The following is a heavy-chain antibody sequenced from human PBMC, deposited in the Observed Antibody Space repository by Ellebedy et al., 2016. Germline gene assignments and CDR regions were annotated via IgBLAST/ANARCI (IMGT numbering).Heavy chain of an antibody. V-gene: IGHV3-72*01. CDR1: GFSFSDHY. CDR3: TRGGTATTLYKDPMDV. J-gene: IGHJ6*02. CDR2: GRNKANSYTA. D-gene: IGHD1-1*01. Sequence: GGSLRLSCAASGFSFSDHYMDWVRQAPGKGLEWVGRGRNKANSYTAEYAASVKGRFSISRDDSKNSLYLQMNSLTSEDTGVYYCTRGGTATTLYKDPMDVWGQGTTVTVSS.